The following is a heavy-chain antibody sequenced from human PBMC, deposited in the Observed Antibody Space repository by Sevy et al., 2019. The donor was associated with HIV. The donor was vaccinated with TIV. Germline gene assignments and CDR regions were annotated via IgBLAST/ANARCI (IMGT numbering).Heavy chain of an antibody. V-gene: IGHV3-30*04. J-gene: IGHJ4*02. CDR3: ARVSPYGDYAFDY. D-gene: IGHD4-17*01. CDR2: ISYDGSNK. CDR1: GFTFSSYA. Sequence: GGSLRLSCAASGFTFSSYAMHWVCQAPGKGLEWVAVISYDGSNKYYADSVKGRFTISRDNSKNTLYLQMNSLRAEDTAVYYCARVSPYGDYAFDYWGQGTLVTVSS.